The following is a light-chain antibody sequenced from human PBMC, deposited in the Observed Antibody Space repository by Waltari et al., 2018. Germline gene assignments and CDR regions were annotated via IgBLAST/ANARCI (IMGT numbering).Light chain of an antibody. J-gene: IGLJ1*01. V-gene: IGLV2-14*03. CDR3: CSYTSSNTYV. Sequence: QSALTQPASVSGSPGQSITLSCTGTSGDVGGYNYVSWYQQHPGKAPKLMIYDVINRPSGVSNRFSGSKSCNTASLTISGLQAEDEADYYCCSYTSSNTYVFGTGTKVTVL. CDR2: DVI. CDR1: SGDVGGYNY.